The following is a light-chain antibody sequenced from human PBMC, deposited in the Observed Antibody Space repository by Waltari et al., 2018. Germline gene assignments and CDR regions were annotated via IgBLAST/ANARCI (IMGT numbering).Light chain of an antibody. CDR2: EVT. Sequence: QSALTQPPSASGSPGQSVTISCTGTSSDVGGFNYVSWYQQNPGKVPKLMIYEVTNRPSSVPPCFSGSQSLNTASLTLSGLQTEDESDYYCSSYAGGSWVFGGGTKLTVL. CDR3: SSYAGGSWV. CDR1: SSDVGGFNY. V-gene: IGLV2-8*01. J-gene: IGLJ3*02.